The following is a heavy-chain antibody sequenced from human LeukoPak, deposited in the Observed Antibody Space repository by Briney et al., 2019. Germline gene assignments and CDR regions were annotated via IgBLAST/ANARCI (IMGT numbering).Heavy chain of an antibody. D-gene: IGHD2-2*01. V-gene: IGHV3-48*03. CDR1: GFTFSSYE. Sequence: PGGSLRLSCAASGFTFSSYEMNWVRQAPGKGLEWVSYISSSGSTIYYADSVKGRFTISRDNAKNSLYLQMNSLRAEDTAVYYCARGPSSTNGFYGMDVWGQGTTVTVSS. J-gene: IGHJ6*02. CDR3: ARGPSSTNGFYGMDV. CDR2: ISSSGSTI.